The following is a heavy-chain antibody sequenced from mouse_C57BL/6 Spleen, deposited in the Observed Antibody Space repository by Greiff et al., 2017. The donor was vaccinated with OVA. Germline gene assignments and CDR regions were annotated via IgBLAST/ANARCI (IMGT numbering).Heavy chain of an antibody. Sequence: SGAELVKPGASVKLSCKASGYTFTEYTIHWVKQRSGQGLEWIGWFYPGSGSIKYNEKFKDKATLTAENSSSTVYMGLSRLTSEDSSVYFGARHGGGYYYGSSFFDYWGQGTTLTVSS. CDR1: GYTFTEYT. V-gene: IGHV1-62-2*01. CDR2: FYPGSGSI. J-gene: IGHJ2*01. D-gene: IGHD1-1*01. CDR3: ARHGGGYYYGSSFFDY.